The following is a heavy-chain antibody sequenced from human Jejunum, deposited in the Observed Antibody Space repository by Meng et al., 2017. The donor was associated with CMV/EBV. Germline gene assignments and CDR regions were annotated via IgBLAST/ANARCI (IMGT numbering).Heavy chain of an antibody. Sequence: LSLTCSISGGSIDSNTHSWGWVRQPPGKNLEWIGSFFYSGHTYYNPSLQARLPISFPPSPSPFSLKLTSLTSTDTAVYYSPPHSFSPWFQGTLVTVSS. V-gene: IGHV4-39*02. D-gene: IGHD3-16*02. CDR2: FFYSGHT. J-gene: IGHJ5*02. CDR1: GGSIDSNTHS. CDR3: PPHSFSP.